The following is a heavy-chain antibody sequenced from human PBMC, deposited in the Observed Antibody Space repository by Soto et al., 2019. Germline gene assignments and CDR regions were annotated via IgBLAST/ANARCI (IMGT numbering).Heavy chain of an antibody. D-gene: IGHD6-13*01. J-gene: IGHJ6*01. CDR3: ACRAPGYRSSWGYYYYGMDV. Sequence: QRLEWMGWINAGNGNTKYSQKFQGRVTITRDTSASTAYMELSSLRSEDTAVYYCACRAPGYRSSWGYYYYGMDVWRQGTTVTVSS. CDR2: INAGNGNT. V-gene: IGHV1-3*01.